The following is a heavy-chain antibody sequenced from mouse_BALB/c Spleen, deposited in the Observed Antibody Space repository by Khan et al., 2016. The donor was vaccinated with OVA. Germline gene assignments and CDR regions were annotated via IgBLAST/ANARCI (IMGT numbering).Heavy chain of an antibody. D-gene: IGHD3-3*01. Sequence: VQLQESGPGLVAPSQSLSISCTVSGFSLSRYSIHWLRQPPGKGLEWLGIMWIGGSADYNSALKSRLSISKDNSKSQVFLKMNSPQADDTAMYYCARNRDGGSYWYFDVWGAGTTVTVSS. CDR1: GFSLSRYS. V-gene: IGHV2-6-4*01. J-gene: IGHJ1*01. CDR2: MWIGGSA. CDR3: ARNRDGGSYWYFDV.